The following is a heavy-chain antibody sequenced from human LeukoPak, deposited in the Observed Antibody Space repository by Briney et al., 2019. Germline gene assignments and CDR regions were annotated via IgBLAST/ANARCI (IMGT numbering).Heavy chain of an antibody. J-gene: IGHJ4*02. CDR3: VKSSEHFSDSRSDY. D-gene: IGHD3-22*01. CDR2: ISSNGGRT. Sequence: GGSLRLSCSASGFTFSSYAMHWVRQAPGKGLEYDSAISSNGGRTYYPDSVKGRFTISRDNSKNTLYLQMSSLRAEDTAVYYCVKSSEHFSDSRSDYWGQGTLVTVSS. V-gene: IGHV3-64D*09. CDR1: GFTFSSYA.